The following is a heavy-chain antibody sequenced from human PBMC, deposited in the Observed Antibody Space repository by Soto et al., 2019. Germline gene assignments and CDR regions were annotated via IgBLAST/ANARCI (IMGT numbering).Heavy chain of an antibody. Sequence: SETLSLTCAVYGGSFSGYYWSWIRQPPGKGLEWIGEINHSGSTNYNPSLKSRVTISVDTSKNQFSLKLSSVTAADTAVYYCARGSRFLEWYYRPGTYNFDYWGQGTLVTVSS. CDR2: INHSGST. CDR1: GGSFSGYY. J-gene: IGHJ4*02. D-gene: IGHD3-3*01. CDR3: ARGSRFLEWYYRPGTYNFDY. V-gene: IGHV4-34*01.